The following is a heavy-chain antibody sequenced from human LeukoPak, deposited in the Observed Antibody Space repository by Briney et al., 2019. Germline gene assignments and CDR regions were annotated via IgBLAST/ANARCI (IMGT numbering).Heavy chain of an antibody. CDR2: FDPEYGEA. CDR3: AVFHYYGSGSYSYYFDY. Sequence: GASVKVSCKVSGYTLTELSMHWVRQAPGKGLEWMGGFDPEYGEAIYAQKFQGRVTMTEDTSTDTAYMELSSLRSEDTAVYYCAVFHYYGSGSYSYYFDYWGQGTLVTASS. J-gene: IGHJ4*02. D-gene: IGHD3-10*01. CDR1: GYTLTELS. V-gene: IGHV1-24*01.